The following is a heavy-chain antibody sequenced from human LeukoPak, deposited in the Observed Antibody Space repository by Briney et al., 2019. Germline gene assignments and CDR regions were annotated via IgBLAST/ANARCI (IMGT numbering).Heavy chain of an antibody. CDR1: GFTFSSYA. J-gene: IGHJ6*03. V-gene: IGHV3-23*01. D-gene: IGHD2-2*02. CDR2: INGSGDST. CDR3: ARGAPIVVVPAAIYYYYMDV. Sequence: PGESLRLSCAASGFTFSSYAMSWVRQAPGKGLEWVSAINGSGDSTYYADSVKGRFTISRDSSKNTLYLQMNSLRAEDTAMYYCARGAPIVVVPAAIYYYYMDVWGKGTTVTVSS.